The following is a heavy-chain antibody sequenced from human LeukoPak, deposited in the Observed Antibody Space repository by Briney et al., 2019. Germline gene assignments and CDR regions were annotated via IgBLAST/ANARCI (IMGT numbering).Heavy chain of an antibody. J-gene: IGHJ4*02. Sequence: SQTLSLTCALSGDSVSSNSAAWNWVRQPPSRGLEWLGRTYYRSKWYNDYAVSVKSRITINPDTSKNQFSLQLSSVTPEDTAVYYCARLAAAGLDYWGQGTLVTVSS. CDR3: ARLAAAGLDY. V-gene: IGHV6-1*01. CDR1: GDSVSSNSAA. CDR2: TYYRSKWYN. D-gene: IGHD6-13*01.